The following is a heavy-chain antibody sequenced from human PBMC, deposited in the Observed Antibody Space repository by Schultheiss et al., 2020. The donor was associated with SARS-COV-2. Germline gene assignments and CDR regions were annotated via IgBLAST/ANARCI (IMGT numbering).Heavy chain of an antibody. Sequence: GGSLRLSCAASGFTFSSYAMSWVRQAPGKGLEWVSYISSSSSYIYYADSVKGRFTISRDNAKNSLYLQMNSLRAEDTAVYYCARDSRGDFWSGYYTYYFDYWGQGTLVTVSS. V-gene: IGHV3-21*05. CDR1: GFTFSSYA. CDR3: ARDSRGDFWSGYYTYYFDY. CDR2: ISSSSSYI. J-gene: IGHJ4*02. D-gene: IGHD3-3*01.